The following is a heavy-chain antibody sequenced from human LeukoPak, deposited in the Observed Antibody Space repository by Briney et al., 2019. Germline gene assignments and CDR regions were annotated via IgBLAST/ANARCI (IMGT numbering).Heavy chain of an antibody. J-gene: IGHJ3*02. D-gene: IGHD3-10*01. CDR3: ARGQSSYDAFDI. Sequence: ASVKVSCKASGYTFTSYDINWVRQATGQGLEWMGWMNPNSGNTGYAQKFQGRVTMTRNTSISTAYMELSSLRSEDTAVYYCARGQSSYDAFDIWGQGTMVTVSS. CDR1: GYTFTSYD. CDR2: MNPNSGNT. V-gene: IGHV1-8*01.